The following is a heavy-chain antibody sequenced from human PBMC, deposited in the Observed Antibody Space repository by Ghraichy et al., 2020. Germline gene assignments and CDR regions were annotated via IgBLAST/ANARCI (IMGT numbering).Heavy chain of an antibody. D-gene: IGHD5-24*01. CDR3: ARRAVEMATMGPLYYFDY. CDR2: IYPGDSDT. Sequence: GESLNISCKGSGYSFTSYWIGWVRQMPGKGLEWMGIIYPGDSDTRYSPSFQGQVTISADKSISTAYLQWSSLKASDTAMYYCARRAVEMATMGPLYYFDYWGQGTLVTVSS. J-gene: IGHJ4*02. V-gene: IGHV5-51*01. CDR1: GYSFTSYW.